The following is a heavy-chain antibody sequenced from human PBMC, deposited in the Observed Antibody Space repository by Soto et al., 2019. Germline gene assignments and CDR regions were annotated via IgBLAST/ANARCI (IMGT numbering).Heavy chain of an antibody. CDR1: GGSISSSSYY. CDR2: IYYSGST. Sequence: SETLSLTCTVSGGSISSSSYYWGWIRQPPGKGLEWIGSIYYSGSTYYNPSLKSRVTISVDTSKNQFSLKLSSVTAAGTAVYYCARRITHPDRFDYWGQGTLVTVSS. J-gene: IGHJ4*02. V-gene: IGHV4-39*01. CDR3: ARRITHPDRFDY. D-gene: IGHD3-10*01.